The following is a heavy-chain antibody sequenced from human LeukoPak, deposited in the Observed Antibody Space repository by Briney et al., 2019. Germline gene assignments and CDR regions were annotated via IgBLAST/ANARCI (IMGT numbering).Heavy chain of an antibody. CDR1: GFTFSSYA. V-gene: IGHV3-23*01. Sequence: GGSLRLSCIASGFTFSSYAMSWVRQAPGKGLEWVSGISGSNTYYADSVKGRFTISRDSSTNTMYLQMNNLRAEDTAVYFCSKDDCVNGICYFDKWGQGTLVTVSS. D-gene: IGHD2-8*01. CDR3: SKDDCVNGICYFDK. CDR2: ISGSNT. J-gene: IGHJ4*02.